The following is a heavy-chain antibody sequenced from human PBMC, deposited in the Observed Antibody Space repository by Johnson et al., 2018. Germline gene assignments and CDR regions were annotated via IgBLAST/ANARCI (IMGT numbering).Heavy chain of an antibody. V-gene: IGHV3-74*01. CDR1: GFTFSTYW. D-gene: IGHD4-17*01. Sequence: VQLQESGGGLVQXGGSLGLSCAASGFTFSTYWMHWVRQAPGEGLVGVSRINGDVSTTGYEDSVKGRFTISRDNAKNSLYLQMNSLRDDDTAVYYCARDIYGDYGMDVWGQGTTVTVSS. J-gene: IGHJ6*02. CDR2: INGDVSTT. CDR3: ARDIYGDYGMDV.